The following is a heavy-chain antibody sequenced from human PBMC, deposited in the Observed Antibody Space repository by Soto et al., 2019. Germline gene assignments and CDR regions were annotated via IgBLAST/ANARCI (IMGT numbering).Heavy chain of an antibody. CDR1: GASINSFY. D-gene: IGHD1-26*01. V-gene: IGHV4-59*01. CDR2: IHNGERT. J-gene: IGHJ5*02. CDR3: ARDMHAGFTHYFDP. Sequence: SETPSLTCSVSGASINSFYWSWFLQAPGKGLEYIGYIHNGERTNYNPSLKSRVTISMDTSKNQLSLKLTSMTAADTAVYYCARDMHAGFTHYFDPWGQGTLVTVSS.